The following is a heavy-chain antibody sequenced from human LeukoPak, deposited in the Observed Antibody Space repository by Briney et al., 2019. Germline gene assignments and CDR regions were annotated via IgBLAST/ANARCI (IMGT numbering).Heavy chain of an antibody. CDR1: GGSVSSNSAA. Sequence: PSQTLSLNCAISGGSVSSNSAAWNWIRQSPSRGLEWLGRTYYRSKWYNDYAVSVKSRITINPDTSKNQFSLQLNSVTPEDTAVYYCARDVSYCSSTSCYYYYYYGMDVWGKGTTVTVSS. CDR2: TYYRSKWYN. D-gene: IGHD2-2*01. J-gene: IGHJ6*04. CDR3: ARDVSYCSSTSCYYYYYYGMDV. V-gene: IGHV6-1*01.